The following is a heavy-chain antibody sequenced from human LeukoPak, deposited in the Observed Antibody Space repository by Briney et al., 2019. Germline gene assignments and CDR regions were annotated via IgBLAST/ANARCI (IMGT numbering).Heavy chain of an antibody. CDR1: GFTFSDYY. V-gene: IGHV3-11*01. D-gene: IGHD2-2*01. CDR2: ISSSGSTI. Sequence: GGSLRLSCAASGFTFSDYYMSWIRQAPGKGLEWVSYISSSGSTIYYADSVKGRFTISRDNAKNSLYLQMNSLRAEDTAVYYCARSEKDIVVVPAAGGFDYWGQGTLVTVSS. CDR3: ARSEKDIVVVPAAGGFDY. J-gene: IGHJ4*02.